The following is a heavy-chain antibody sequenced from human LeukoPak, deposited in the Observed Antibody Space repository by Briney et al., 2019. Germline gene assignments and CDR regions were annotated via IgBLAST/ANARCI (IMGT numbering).Heavy chain of an antibody. J-gene: IGHJ4*02. D-gene: IGHD5-24*01. CDR3: ARDYAYNYYFDY. V-gene: IGHV4-61*01. Sequence: PSETLSLTCAVSGGSISSSSYYWGWIRQPPGKGLEWIGYIYYSGSTNYNPSLKSRVTISVDTSKNQFSLNLSSVTAADTAVYYCARDYAYNYYFDYWGQGTLVTVSS. CDR1: GGSISSSSYY. CDR2: IYYSGST.